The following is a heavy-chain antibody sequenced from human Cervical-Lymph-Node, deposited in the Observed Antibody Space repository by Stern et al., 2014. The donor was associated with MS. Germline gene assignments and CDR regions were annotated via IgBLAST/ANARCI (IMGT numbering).Heavy chain of an antibody. J-gene: IGHJ4*02. V-gene: IGHV3-33*01. D-gene: IGHD6-6*01. CDR1: GFTFSSYG. CDR2: IWYDGSNK. Sequence: QVQLMQSGGGVVQPGRSLRLSCAASGFTFSSYGMHWVRQTPGKGLGWVAVIWYDGSNKYYADSVKGRFTISRDNSENTLYLQMNSLRAEDTAMYYCARGDSSSPLEYWGQGTLVTVSS. CDR3: ARGDSSSPLEY.